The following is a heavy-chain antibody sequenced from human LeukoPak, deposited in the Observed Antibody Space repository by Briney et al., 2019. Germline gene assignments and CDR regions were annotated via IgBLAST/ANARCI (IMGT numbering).Heavy chain of an antibody. D-gene: IGHD6-13*01. CDR1: GGSMRSYY. J-gene: IGHJ4*02. Sequence: PSETLSLTCTVSGGSMRSYYWAWIRQPAGKGLEWIGRIYTSGGTNYNPSLKSRVTMSVDTSRNQFSLKLSSVTAADTAVYYCARDRGSSWGPFDFWGQGTLVTVSS. CDR3: ARDRGSSWGPFDF. CDR2: IYTSGGT. V-gene: IGHV4-4*07.